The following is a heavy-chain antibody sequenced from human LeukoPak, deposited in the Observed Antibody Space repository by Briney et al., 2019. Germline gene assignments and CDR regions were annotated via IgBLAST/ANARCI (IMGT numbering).Heavy chain of an antibody. J-gene: IGHJ4*02. D-gene: IGHD1-1*01. CDR2: SNPSGDST. CDR1: GYAFTNYY. Sequence: GASAKVSCKASGYAFTNYYIHWVRQAPGHGLEWLGISNPSGDSTNYAQKFQGRVTMTRDTSTSTVYMDLSSLRSEDTAVYYCARWTTTFLDYWGQGTLVTVSS. V-gene: IGHV1-46*01. CDR3: ARWTTTFLDY.